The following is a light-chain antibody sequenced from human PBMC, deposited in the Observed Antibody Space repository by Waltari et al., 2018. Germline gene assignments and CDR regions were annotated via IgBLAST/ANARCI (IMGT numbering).Light chain of an antibody. Sequence: FMLTQPHSVSESPGKTVTISCTRSSGNIATNYVQWYQQRPGSAPTKVIYEDNQRPSGVPDRFSGSIDSCSNSASLVISGLKAEDEADYYCQSFDSSHVVFGGGTKWTVL. CDR3: QSFDSSHVV. V-gene: IGLV6-57*03. J-gene: IGLJ2*01. CDR1: SGNIATNY. CDR2: EDN.